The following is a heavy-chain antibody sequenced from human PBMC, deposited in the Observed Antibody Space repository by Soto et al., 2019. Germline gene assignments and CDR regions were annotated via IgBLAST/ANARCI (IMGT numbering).Heavy chain of an antibody. CDR3: ARRKDDYEDS. CDR1: GFTFSSYA. V-gene: IGHV3-23*01. CDR2: IRASGGST. Sequence: EVQLLESGGGLVQPGGSLRLSCAASGFTFSSYAMSWVRQAPGKGLEWVSGIRASGGSTYYADSVKGRFTLSRDNSKKTLYLQMNSLRVDDTAVYYCARRKDDYEDSWGQGTLVTVSS. J-gene: IGHJ4*02. D-gene: IGHD4-17*01.